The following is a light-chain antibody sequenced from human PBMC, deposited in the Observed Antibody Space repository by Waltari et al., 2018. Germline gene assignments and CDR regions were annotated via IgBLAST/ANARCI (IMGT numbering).Light chain of an antibody. V-gene: IGLV1-47*01. CDR1: SSNIGSNY. CDR2: KNN. CDR3: AAWDDSLSGLV. Sequence: QSVLTQPPSASGTPGQKVTISCNGSSSNIGSNYVYWYQQLPGTAPKLLIFKNNQRPSGVPYRFSYSKSGTSASLAINGLRSEDEADYYCAAWDDSLSGLVLGGGTKVTVL. J-gene: IGLJ3*02.